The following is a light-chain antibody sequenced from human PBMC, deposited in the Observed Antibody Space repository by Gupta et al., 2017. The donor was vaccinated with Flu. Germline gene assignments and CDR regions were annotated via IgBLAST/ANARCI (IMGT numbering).Light chain of an antibody. V-gene: IGKV1-39*01. Sequence: DIQMPQSPSSLSASVGDRVTITCRASQTTSKFLNWYQQKPGKAPKLLIYAASSLQSGVPSRFSGSGPGTEFTLTISSLQPEDSATYYCQQSYGSPLSFGGGTKVEIK. CDR2: AAS. J-gene: IGKJ4*01. CDR3: QQSYGSPLS. CDR1: QTTSKF.